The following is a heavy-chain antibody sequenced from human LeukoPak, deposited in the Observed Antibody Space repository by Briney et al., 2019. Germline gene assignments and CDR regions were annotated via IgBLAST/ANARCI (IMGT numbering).Heavy chain of an antibody. V-gene: IGHV3-23*01. CDR3: ATTRPRNWNYEIRDWFDP. CDR2: ISGSGGST. CDR1: GFTFSSYA. Sequence: GGSLRLSCAASGFTFSSYAMSWVRQAPGKGLEWVSAISGSGGSTYYADSVKGRFTISRDNSKNTLYLQMNSLRAEDTAVYYCATTRPRNWNYEIRDWFDPWGQGTLVTVSS. J-gene: IGHJ5*02. D-gene: IGHD1-7*01.